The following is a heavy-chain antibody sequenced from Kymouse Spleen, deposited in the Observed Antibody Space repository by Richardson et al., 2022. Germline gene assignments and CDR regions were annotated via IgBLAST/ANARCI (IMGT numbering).Heavy chain of an antibody. CDR3: ASQLGGFDY. CDR2: ISYDGSNK. V-gene: IGHV3-30*18. J-gene: IGHJ4*02. D-gene: IGHD1-1*01,IGHD7-27*02. Sequence: QVQLVESGGGVVQPGRSLRLSCAASGFTFSSYGMHWVRQAPGKGLEWVAVISYDGSNKYYADSVKGRFTISRDNSKNTLYLQMNSLRAEDTAVYYCASQLGGFDYWGQGTLVTVSS. CDR1: GFTFSSYG.